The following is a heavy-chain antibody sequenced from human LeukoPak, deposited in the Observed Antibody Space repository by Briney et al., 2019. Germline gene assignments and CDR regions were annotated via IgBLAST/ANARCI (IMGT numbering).Heavy chain of an antibody. Sequence: SETLSLTCTVSGDSITSGGYYWSWIRQPPGKGLEWMGYIHQSGDTYSNPSLGSRVTISADRSNNQFSLRMSSVTAADTAVYYCARDAKYSSGWFLGYYFDYWGQGTLVTVSS. V-gene: IGHV4-30-2*01. CDR2: IHQSGDT. D-gene: IGHD6-19*01. J-gene: IGHJ4*02. CDR3: ARDAKYSSGWFLGYYFDY. CDR1: GDSITSGGYY.